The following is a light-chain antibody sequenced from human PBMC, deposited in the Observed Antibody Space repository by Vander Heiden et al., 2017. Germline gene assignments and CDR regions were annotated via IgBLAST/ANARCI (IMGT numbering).Light chain of an antibody. CDR1: SSDIGDHDH. CDR3: CSYTRSSTLV. J-gene: IGLJ1*01. V-gene: IGLV2-14*01. CDR2: EVS. Sequence: QSALTQPASASWSPGQSITISCTGTSSDIGDHDHVSWYQQHPGKVPKVIIYEVSKQPSGVSNRFSGSKSGNTASLTISGLQAEDDADYYCCSYTRSSTLVFGTGTKVTAL.